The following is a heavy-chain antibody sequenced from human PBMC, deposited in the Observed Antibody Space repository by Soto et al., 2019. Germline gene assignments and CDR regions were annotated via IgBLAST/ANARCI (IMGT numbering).Heavy chain of an antibody. CDR3: ARAAHYSSPFRWFDP. CDR2: IYYGGST. Sequence: PSETLSLTCTVSVGSISSGGYYWSWIRQHPGKGLEWIGYIYYGGSTYYNPSLKSRVTISVDTSKNQFSLKLSSVTAADTAVYYCARAAHYSSPFRWFDPWGQGTLVTVSS. V-gene: IGHV4-31*03. CDR1: VGSISSGGYY. D-gene: IGHD6-13*01. J-gene: IGHJ5*02.